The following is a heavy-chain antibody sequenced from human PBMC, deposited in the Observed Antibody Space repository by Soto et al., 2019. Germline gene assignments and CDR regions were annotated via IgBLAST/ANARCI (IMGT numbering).Heavy chain of an antibody. CDR2: ISAYNGNT. D-gene: IGHD6-19*01. J-gene: IGHJ4*02. CDR3: ARSEQWLVEGGFDY. Sequence: ASVKVSCKASGYTFTSYGISWVRQAPGQGLEWMGWISAYNGNTNYAQKLQGRVTMTTDTSTSTAYMELRSLRSDDTAVYYCARSEQWLVEGGFDYWGQGTLVTVSS. CDR1: GYTFTSYG. V-gene: IGHV1-18*01.